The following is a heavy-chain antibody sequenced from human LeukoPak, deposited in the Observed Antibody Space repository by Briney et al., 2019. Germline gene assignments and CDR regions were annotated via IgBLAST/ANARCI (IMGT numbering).Heavy chain of an antibody. V-gene: IGHV4-34*01. CDR1: GGSFSGYY. J-gene: IGHJ6*03. CDR2: INHSGST. CDR3: ARRGFYYYMDV. Sequence: SETLSLTCAVYGGSFSGYYWSWIRQPPGKGLEWIGEINHSGSTNYNPSLKSRVTISVDTSKNQFSLKLSSVTAADTAVYYCARRGFYYYMDVWGKGTTVTVSS. D-gene: IGHD3-10*01.